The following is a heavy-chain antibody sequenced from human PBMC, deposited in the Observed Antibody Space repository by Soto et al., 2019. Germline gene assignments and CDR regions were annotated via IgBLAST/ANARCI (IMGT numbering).Heavy chain of an antibody. CDR1: GFTFSSYG. V-gene: IGHV3-33*01. CDR3: ARDNYYDSSGSPGHFDY. Sequence: GWSLRLSCAASGFTFSSYGMHWVRQAPGKGLEWVAVIWYDGSNKYYADSVKGRFTISRDNSKNTLYLQMNSLRAEDTAVYYCARDNYYDSSGSPGHFDYWGQGTLVTVAX. D-gene: IGHD3-22*01. J-gene: IGHJ4*02. CDR2: IWYDGSNK.